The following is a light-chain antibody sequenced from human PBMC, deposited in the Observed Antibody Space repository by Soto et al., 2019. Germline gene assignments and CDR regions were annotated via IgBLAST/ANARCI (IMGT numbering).Light chain of an antibody. V-gene: IGKV1-39*01. CDR2: AAS. Sequence: DIQMTQSPSSLSASVGDRVTITCQASQGINNYLNWYQQKPGKAPKLLIYAASSLQSGVPSRFSGSGSGTDFTLTISSLQPEDFATYYCQQSYSTLDTFGQGTKLEIK. J-gene: IGKJ2*01. CDR1: QGINNY. CDR3: QQSYSTLDT.